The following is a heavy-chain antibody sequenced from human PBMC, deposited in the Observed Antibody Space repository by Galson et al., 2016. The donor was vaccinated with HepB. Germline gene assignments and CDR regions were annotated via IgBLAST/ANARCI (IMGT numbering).Heavy chain of an antibody. Sequence: SLRLSCAASGFTFRNSWMSWVRQAPGKGLEWLAALQPDGTDGDYLNSVKGRFTISRDNAENSLYLEITSLKVEDTAVYYCATHNAWRLDSWGQGTLVTVSS. CDR2: LQPDGTDG. V-gene: IGHV3-7*01. D-gene: IGHD1-1*01. CDR3: ATHNAWRLDS. CDR1: GFTFRNSW. J-gene: IGHJ5*01.